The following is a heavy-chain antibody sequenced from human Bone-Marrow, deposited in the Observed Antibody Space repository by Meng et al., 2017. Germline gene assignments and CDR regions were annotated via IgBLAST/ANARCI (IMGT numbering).Heavy chain of an antibody. CDR2: IYYSGST. V-gene: IGHV4-39*07. CDR1: GGSISSSSYY. J-gene: IGHJ3*02. Sequence: SETLSLTCTVSGGSISSSSYYGGWIRQPPGKGLEWIVSIYYSGSTYYNPSLKSRVTISVDTSKNQSSMKLSSVTAADTAVYYCARAPVGAAGNDAFDIWGQGTMVTVSS. CDR3: ARAPVGAAGNDAFDI. D-gene: IGHD6-13*01.